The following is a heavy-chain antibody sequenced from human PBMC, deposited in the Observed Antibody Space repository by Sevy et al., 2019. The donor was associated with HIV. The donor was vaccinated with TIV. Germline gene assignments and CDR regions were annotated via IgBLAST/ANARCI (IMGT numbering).Heavy chain of an antibody. CDR2: ISKSGSTT. CDR1: GFTFSHHN. CDR3: AREENRELGTIPLDS. Sequence: GGSLRLSCAASGFTFSHHNMNWVRQAPGKGLEWISYISKSGSTTYFADSVRGGFTISRDNAKNSLSLEMHSLTDEDTAVYYCAREENRELGTIPLDSWGRGIQVTVSS. V-gene: IGHV3-48*02. J-gene: IGHJ4*02. D-gene: IGHD7-27*01.